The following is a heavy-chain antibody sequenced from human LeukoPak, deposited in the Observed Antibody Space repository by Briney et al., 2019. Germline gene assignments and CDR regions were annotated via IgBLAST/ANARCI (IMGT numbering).Heavy chain of an antibody. D-gene: IGHD1/OR15-1a*01. V-gene: IGHV3-7*01. J-gene: IGHJ4*02. CDR3: ARGLGTAGAY. CDR2: INQDGSEK. Sequence: PGGSLRLSCVDFGFTFNKYWMSRVRQAPGKGLEWLVNINQDGSEKYYVDSVKGRFTISRDNAKNSVYLQMNSLRGEDTAIYYCARGLGTAGAYWGQGTLVTVSS. CDR1: GFTFNKYW.